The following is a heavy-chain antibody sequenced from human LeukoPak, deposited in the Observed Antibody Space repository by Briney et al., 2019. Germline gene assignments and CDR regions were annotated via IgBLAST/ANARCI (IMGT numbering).Heavy chain of an antibody. CDR3: AKGGCSSTSCSFDY. D-gene: IGHD2-2*01. V-gene: IGHV3-30-3*01. Sequence: GGSLRLSCAASGFTFRSYAMHWVRQAPGKGLEWVAVTSYDGSNRYYADSVKGRFTISRDNAKNSLYLQMNSLRAEDMALYYCAKGGCSSTSCSFDYWGQGTLVTVSS. J-gene: IGHJ4*02. CDR2: TSYDGSNR. CDR1: GFTFRSYA.